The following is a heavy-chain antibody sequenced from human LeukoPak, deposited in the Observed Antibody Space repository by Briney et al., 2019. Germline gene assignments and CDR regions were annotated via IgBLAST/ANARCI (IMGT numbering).Heavy chain of an antibody. D-gene: IGHD3-22*01. CDR3: ARDQSDYYDSSGYYDY. V-gene: IGHV1-69*13. CDR1: GGTFSSYA. Sequence: SVTVSCKASGGTFSSYAISWVRQAPGQGLEWMGGIIPIFGTANYAQKFQGRVTITADESTSTAYMELSSLRSEDTAVYYCARDQSDYYDSSGYYDYWGQGTLVTVSS. J-gene: IGHJ4*02. CDR2: IIPIFGTA.